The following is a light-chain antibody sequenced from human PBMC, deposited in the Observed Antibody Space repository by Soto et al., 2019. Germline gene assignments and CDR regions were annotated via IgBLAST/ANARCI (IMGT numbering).Light chain of an antibody. CDR3: SSYSSTSTRRL. V-gene: IGLV2-14*03. Sequence: QAVVTQPASASGSPGQSITIPCTGTSNDIGGYNYVSWYQQFPGKAPKLIIYDVTNRPSGVSLRFSGSKSGNTASLTISGLQAEDEAGYHCSSYSSTSTRRLFGAGTKLTVL. CDR1: SNDIGGYNY. J-gene: IGLJ1*01. CDR2: DVT.